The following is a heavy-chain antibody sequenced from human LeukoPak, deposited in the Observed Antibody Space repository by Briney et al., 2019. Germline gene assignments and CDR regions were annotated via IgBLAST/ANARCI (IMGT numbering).Heavy chain of an antibody. Sequence: GGSLRLSCAASGFTVSSNYMSWVRQAPGKGLEWVSVIYVDGATYYADSVKGRFTISRDNSKNTLSLQMNSLRAEDTAVYYCARGDGYNFFDYWGQGTLVTVSS. CDR3: ARGDGYNFFDY. CDR1: GFTVSSNY. D-gene: IGHD5-24*01. J-gene: IGHJ4*02. CDR2: IYVDGAT. V-gene: IGHV3-53*01.